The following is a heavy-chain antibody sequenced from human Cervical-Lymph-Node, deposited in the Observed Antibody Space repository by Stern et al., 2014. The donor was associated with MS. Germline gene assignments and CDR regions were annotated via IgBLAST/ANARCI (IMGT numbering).Heavy chain of an antibody. J-gene: IGHJ4*02. CDR2: LYWDDAK. D-gene: IGHD5-18*01. Sequence: QITLKESGPTLVKPTQTVTLTCSFSGFSLSTSGLGVVWIRQPPGKAPEGLLLLYWDDAKRYSPSLQIRATITNATYANPLVLKMTNMDPVDTATYYCAHIATSRGYIFGVFDYWGQGTLVTVSS. CDR3: AHIATSRGYIFGVFDY. V-gene: IGHV2-5*02. CDR1: GFSLSTSGLG.